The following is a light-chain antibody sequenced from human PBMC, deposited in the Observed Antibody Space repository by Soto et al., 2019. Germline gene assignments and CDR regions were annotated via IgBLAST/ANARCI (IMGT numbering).Light chain of an antibody. CDR3: QQRSNWPLT. CDR2: DAS. V-gene: IGKV3-11*01. J-gene: IGKJ4*01. Sequence: EIVLTQSPATLSLSPGERATISCRASQRVSSYLAWYQQKPGQAPRLLIYDASNRATAIPARFSGSGSGTDFTLTISSLEPEDFAVYYCQQRSNWPLTFGGGTKVEI. CDR1: QRVSSY.